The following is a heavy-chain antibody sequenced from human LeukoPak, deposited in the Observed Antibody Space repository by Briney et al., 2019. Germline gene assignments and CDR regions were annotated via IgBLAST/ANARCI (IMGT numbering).Heavy chain of an antibody. J-gene: IGHJ4*02. Sequence: ASVKVSCKASGYTFTSYYIHWVRQAPGEGLEWMGIINPSGGSTSYAQKFQGRVTMTRDMSTSTVYMELSSLRSEDTAVYYCARMYYDSSAVSVGDYWGQGTLVTVSS. CDR3: ARMYYDSSAVSVGDY. CDR2: INPSGGST. CDR1: GYTFTSYY. V-gene: IGHV1-46*01. D-gene: IGHD3-22*01.